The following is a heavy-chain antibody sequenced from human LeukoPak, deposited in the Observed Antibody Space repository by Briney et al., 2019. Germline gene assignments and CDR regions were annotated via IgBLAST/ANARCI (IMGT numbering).Heavy chain of an antibody. Sequence: PGGSLRLSCAASGFTFSSYAMNWVRQAPGKGLEWVSYISSSSNTIYYADSVKGRFTISRDNAKNSLYLQMNSLRAEDTAVYYCARESRYYFDYWGQGTLVTVSS. V-gene: IGHV3-48*04. CDR2: ISSSSNTI. J-gene: IGHJ4*02. CDR3: ARESRYYFDY. CDR1: GFTFSSYA.